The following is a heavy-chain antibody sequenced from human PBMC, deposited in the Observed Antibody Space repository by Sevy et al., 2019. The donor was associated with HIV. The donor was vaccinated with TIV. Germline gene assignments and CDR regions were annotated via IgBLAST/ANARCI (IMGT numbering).Heavy chain of an antibody. Sequence: GGSLRLSCAASGFTFSSYAMHWVRKAPGKGLEWVAVISYDGRNKYYADSVKGRFTISRDNSKNTLYLQMNSLRAEDTAVYYCARDRSDSSGYYYFAFDIWGQGTMVTVSS. CDR1: GFTFSSYA. CDR2: ISYDGRNK. J-gene: IGHJ3*02. CDR3: ARDRSDSSGYYYFAFDI. D-gene: IGHD3-22*01. V-gene: IGHV3-30*04.